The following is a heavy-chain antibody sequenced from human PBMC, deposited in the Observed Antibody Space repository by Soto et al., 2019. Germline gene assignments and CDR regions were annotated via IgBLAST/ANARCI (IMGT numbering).Heavy chain of an antibody. CDR2: IWYDGSNK. J-gene: IGHJ4*02. D-gene: IGHD3-3*01. V-gene: IGHV3-33*01. CDR1: GFTFSSYG. Sequence: GGSLRLSCAASGFTFSSYGMHWVRQAPGKGLEWVAVIWYDGSNKYYADSVKGRFTISRDNSKNTLYLQMNSLRAEDTAVYYCARTDGVAGPVDYWGQGTLVTVSS. CDR3: ARTDGVAGPVDY.